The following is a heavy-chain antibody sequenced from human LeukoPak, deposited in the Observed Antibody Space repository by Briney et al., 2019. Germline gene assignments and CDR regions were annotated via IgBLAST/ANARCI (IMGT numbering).Heavy chain of an antibody. D-gene: IGHD3-10*01. CDR3: ARGNYYGSGSHTTNWFDP. Sequence: SVKVSCKASGGTFSSYAISWVRQAPGQGLEWMGGIIPIFGTANYAQKFQGRVTITADESTSTAYMELSSLRSEDTAVYYCARGNYYGSGSHTTNWFDPWGQGTLVTVSS. CDR1: GGTFSSYA. V-gene: IGHV1-69*13. CDR2: IIPIFGTA. J-gene: IGHJ5*02.